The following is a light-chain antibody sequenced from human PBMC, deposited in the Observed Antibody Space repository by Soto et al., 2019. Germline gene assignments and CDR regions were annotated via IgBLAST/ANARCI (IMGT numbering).Light chain of an antibody. V-gene: IGKV3-20*01. CDR2: GAS. J-gene: IGKJ5*01. Sequence: EIVLTQSPATLSLSPGERATLSCRASQSVTTNLAWYQQKPGQAPRLLIYGASSRATGIPDRFSGSGSGTDFTLTISRLEPEDFAVYYCQQYDSSPITFGQGTRLEIK. CDR1: QSVTTN. CDR3: QQYDSSPIT.